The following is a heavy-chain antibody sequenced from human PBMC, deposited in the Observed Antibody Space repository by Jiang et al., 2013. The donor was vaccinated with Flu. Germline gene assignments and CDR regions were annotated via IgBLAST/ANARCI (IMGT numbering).Heavy chain of an antibody. Sequence: LLKPSETLSLTCTVSGGSISSYYWSWIRQPPGKGLEWIGYIYYSGSTNYNPSLKSRVTISVDTSKNQFSLKLSSVTAADTAVYYCARDRRSGYDSFPSFDYWGQGTLVTVSS. CDR3: ARDRRSGYDSFPSFDY. J-gene: IGHJ4*02. CDR1: GGSISSYY. D-gene: IGHD5-12*01. V-gene: IGHV4-59*01. CDR2: IYYSGST.